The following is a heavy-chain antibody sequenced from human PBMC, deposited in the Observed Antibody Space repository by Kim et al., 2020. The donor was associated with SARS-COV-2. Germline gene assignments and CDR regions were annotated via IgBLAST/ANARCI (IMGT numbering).Heavy chain of an antibody. D-gene: IGHD3-22*01. J-gene: IGHJ4*02. V-gene: IGHV3-23*01. CDR3: AKASITMIVVAPDY. Sequence: AGSVKGRFTISRDNSKNTLYLQMNSLRAGYTAVYYCAKASITMIVVAPDYWGQGTLVTVSS.